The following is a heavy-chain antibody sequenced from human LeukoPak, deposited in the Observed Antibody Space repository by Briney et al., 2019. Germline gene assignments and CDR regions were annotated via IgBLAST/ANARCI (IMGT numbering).Heavy chain of an antibody. CDR3: AREGDVYCTSATCLPFDL. CDR2: IQQDGSGK. Sequence: GGSLRLSCAASGFTFTNYWMSWVRQAPGKGLEWVANIQQDGSGKTYVDSVKGRFTISGDSAKNALYLQMNSLRAEDTAVYCCAREGDVYCTSATCLPFDLWGQGTLVTVSS. J-gene: IGHJ4*02. V-gene: IGHV3-7*01. D-gene: IGHD2-2*01. CDR1: GFTFTNYW.